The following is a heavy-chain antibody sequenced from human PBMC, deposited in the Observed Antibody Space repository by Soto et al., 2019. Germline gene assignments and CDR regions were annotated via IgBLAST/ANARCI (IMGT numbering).Heavy chain of an antibody. CDR3: AKGGRRVEMATYFDY. CDR1: GFTFSSYG. D-gene: IGHD5-12*01. Sequence: QVQLVESGGGVVQPGRSLRLSCAASGFTFSSYGMHWVRQAPGKGLEWVAVISYDGSNKYYADSVKGRFTISRDNSKNTLYLQMNSLRAEDTAVYYCAKGGRRVEMATYFDYWGQGTLVTVSS. J-gene: IGHJ4*02. CDR2: ISYDGSNK. V-gene: IGHV3-30*18.